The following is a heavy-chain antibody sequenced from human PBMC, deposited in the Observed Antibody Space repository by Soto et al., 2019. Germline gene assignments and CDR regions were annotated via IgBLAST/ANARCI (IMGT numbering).Heavy chain of an antibody. CDR3: ARGLYYYDSNGYYYFDY. V-gene: IGHV3-49*03. CDR2: IRSKTYDETT. Sequence: GGSLRLSCTGAGFTFGDYAMSWFRQAPGKGLEWVGFIRSKTYDETTEYAASVKGRFTISRDHSETIAYLQMNSRKTEDTAVYYCARGLYYYDSNGYYYFDYWGHGTLVTVSS. J-gene: IGHJ4*01. D-gene: IGHD3-22*01. CDR1: GFTFGDYA.